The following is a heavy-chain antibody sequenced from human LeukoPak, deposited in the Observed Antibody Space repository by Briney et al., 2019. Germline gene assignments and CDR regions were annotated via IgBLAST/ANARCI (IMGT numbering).Heavy chain of an antibody. Sequence: GASVKVSCKASGYTFTSYGISWVRQAPGQGLEWMGWISAYNGNTNYAQKLQGRVTMTTDTSTSTAYMELRSLRSDDTAVYYCARIDVVVVPAAIAASREYYYYYYMDVWGKGTTVTISS. CDR3: ARIDVVVVPAAIAASREYYYYYYMDV. V-gene: IGHV1-18*01. J-gene: IGHJ6*03. D-gene: IGHD2-2*01. CDR1: GYTFTSYG. CDR2: ISAYNGNT.